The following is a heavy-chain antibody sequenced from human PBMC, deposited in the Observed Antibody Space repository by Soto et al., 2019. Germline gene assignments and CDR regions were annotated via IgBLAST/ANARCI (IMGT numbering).Heavy chain of an antibody. CDR3: ARQSTAWPNFDS. V-gene: IGHV4-59*01. CDR2: IYYSGNT. CDR1: GGSISNYY. J-gene: IGHJ4*02. Sequence: PSETLSLTCTVSGGSISNYYWSWIRQPPGKGLEWIGYIYYSGNTNYNPSLKSRVTISVDTSKKQFSLKVSAVTAADTAVYYCARQSTAWPNFDSWGQGTLV. D-gene: IGHD2-21*02.